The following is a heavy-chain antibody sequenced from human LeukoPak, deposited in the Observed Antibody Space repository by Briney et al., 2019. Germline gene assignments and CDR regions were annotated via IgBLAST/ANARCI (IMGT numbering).Heavy chain of an antibody. J-gene: IGHJ4*02. V-gene: IGHV3-21*01. Sequence: GGSLRLSCAASGFTFSDYSISWVRQAAGKGLEWVASISSSSLYIYYADSVKGRFTISRDNAKNSLYLQMNSLRAEDTAVYYCARDITMVRGVINPPFDYWGQGTLVTVSS. CDR2: ISSSSLYI. CDR3: ARDITMVRGVINPPFDY. D-gene: IGHD3-10*01. CDR1: GFTFSDYS.